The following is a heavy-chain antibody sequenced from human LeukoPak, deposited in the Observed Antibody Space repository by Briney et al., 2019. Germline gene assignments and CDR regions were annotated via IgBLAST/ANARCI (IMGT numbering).Heavy chain of an antibody. CDR2: IYHSGST. CDR1: GGSISSSNW. CDR3: AGGTAAAGTALAFDI. Sequence: SETLSLTCAVSGGSISSSNWWSWVRQPPGKGLEWIGEIYHSGSTNYNPSLKSRVTISVDKSKNQFSLKLSSVTAADTAVYYCAGGTAAAGTALAFDIWGQGTMVTVSS. V-gene: IGHV4-4*02. D-gene: IGHD6-13*01. J-gene: IGHJ3*02.